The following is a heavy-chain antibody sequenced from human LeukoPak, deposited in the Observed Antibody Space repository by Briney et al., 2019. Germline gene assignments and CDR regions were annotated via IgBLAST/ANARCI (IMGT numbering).Heavy chain of an antibody. CDR3: ARDESYRDSSGYYYNYFDY. V-gene: IGHV6-1*01. D-gene: IGHD3-22*01. CDR2: TYYRSKWYN. CDR1: GDSVSSNSAA. Sequence: RSQTLSLTCAISGDSVSSNSAAWNWIRQSPSRGLEWLGRTYYRSKWYNDYAVSVKSRITIDPDTSKNQFSLQLNSVTPEDTAVYYCARDESYRDSSGYYYNYFDYWGQGTLVTVSS. J-gene: IGHJ4*02.